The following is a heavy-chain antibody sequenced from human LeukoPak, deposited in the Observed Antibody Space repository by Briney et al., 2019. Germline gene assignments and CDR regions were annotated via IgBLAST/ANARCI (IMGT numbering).Heavy chain of an antibody. J-gene: IGHJ6*04. CDR3: AAMVVAATPDLSYGRDV. Sequence: SVKVSCKASGGTFSSYAISWVRQAPGQGLEWMGGIIPIFGTANYAQKLQGRVTITADKYTSTAYMELSSLRSEDTAVYYCAAMVVAATPDLSYGRDVWGKGTTVTVSS. CDR1: GGTFSSYA. CDR2: IIPIFGTA. D-gene: IGHD2-15*01. V-gene: IGHV1-69*06.